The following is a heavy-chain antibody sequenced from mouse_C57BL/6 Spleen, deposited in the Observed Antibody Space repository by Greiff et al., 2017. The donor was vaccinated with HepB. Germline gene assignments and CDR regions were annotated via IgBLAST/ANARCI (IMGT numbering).Heavy chain of an antibody. CDR2: INPNNGGT. CDR3: ARYGHYGSKAHWYFDV. D-gene: IGHD1-1*01. CDR1: GYTFTDYN. Sequence: EVQLQQSGPELVKPGASVKIPCKASGYTFTDYNMDWVKQSHGKSLEWIGDINPNNGGTIYNQKFKGKATLTVDKSSSTAYMELRSLTSEDTAVYYCARYGHYGSKAHWYFDVWGTGTTVTVSS. V-gene: IGHV1-18*01. J-gene: IGHJ1*03.